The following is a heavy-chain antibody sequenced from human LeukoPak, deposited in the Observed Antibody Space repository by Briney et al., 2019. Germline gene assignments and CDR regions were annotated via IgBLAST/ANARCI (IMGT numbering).Heavy chain of an antibody. V-gene: IGHV1-46*01. CDR1: GYTFTSYY. J-gene: IGHJ5*02. CDR3: ARDITVPPFDP. Sequence: GASVTVSCKASGYTFTSYYMHWVRQAPGQGLEWMGIINPSGGSTSYAQKFQGRVTMTRDTSTSTVYMELSSLRSEDTAVYYCARDITVPPFDPWGQGTLVTVSS. CDR2: INPSGGST. D-gene: IGHD4-17*01.